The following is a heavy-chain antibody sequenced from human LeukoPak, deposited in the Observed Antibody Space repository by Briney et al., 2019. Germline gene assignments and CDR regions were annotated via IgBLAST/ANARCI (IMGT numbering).Heavy chain of an antibody. V-gene: IGHV4-30-4*01. D-gene: IGHD3-9*01. Sequence: SQTLSLTCPVSGGSISSGDYYWSWIRQPPGKGLEWIGYIYYSGSTYYNPSLKSRVTISVDTSKNQFSLELSSVTAADTAVYYCARSDILTGYLFDYWGQGTLVTVSS. CDR3: ARSDILTGYLFDY. CDR1: GGSISSGDYY. J-gene: IGHJ4*02. CDR2: IYYSGST.